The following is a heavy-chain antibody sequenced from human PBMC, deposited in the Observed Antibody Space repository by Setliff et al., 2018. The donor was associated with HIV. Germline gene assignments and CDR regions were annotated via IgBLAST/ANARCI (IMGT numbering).Heavy chain of an antibody. Sequence: SETLSLTCTVSGGSISSRGYYWGWIRQPPGKELEWIGSIYYSGSTYYNPSLKSRVAISVDTSKNQFSLKLTSVTAADTAVYYCARGPGILSGTSAFDIWGQGTMVTVSS. CDR1: GGSISSRGYY. J-gene: IGHJ3*02. CDR3: ARGPGILSGTSAFDI. CDR2: IYYSGST. V-gene: IGHV4-39*07. D-gene: IGHD1-1*01.